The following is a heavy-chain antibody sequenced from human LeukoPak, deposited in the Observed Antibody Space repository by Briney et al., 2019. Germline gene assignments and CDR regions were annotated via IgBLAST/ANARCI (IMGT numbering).Heavy chain of an antibody. D-gene: IGHD1-26*01. CDR3: TTDGVGVEGATYDN. J-gene: IGHJ4*02. CDR2: IKAKAHGGTI. V-gene: IGHV3-15*01. Sequence: GGSLRLSCAASGFAFSGYAMNWVRQAPGKGLEWVGRIKAKAHGGTIEYAAPVKGRFTISRDDSKNTLYLQMNSLKTEDTAVYYCTTDGVGVEGATYDNWGQGTLVSVSS. CDR1: GFAFSGYA.